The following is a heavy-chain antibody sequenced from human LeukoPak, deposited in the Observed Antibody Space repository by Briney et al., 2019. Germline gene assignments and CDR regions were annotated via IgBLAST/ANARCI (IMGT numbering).Heavy chain of an antibody. J-gene: IGHJ4*02. D-gene: IGHD1-26*01. CDR1: GFTFSSYE. Sequence: GGSLRLSCAASGFTFSSYEMNWVRQAPGEGLEWVSVISGSGGSTYYADSVKGRFTISRDNSKNTLYLQMNSLRAEDTAVYYCAKKVGYFDYWGQGTLVTVSS. V-gene: IGHV3-23*01. CDR2: ISGSGGST. CDR3: AKKVGYFDY.